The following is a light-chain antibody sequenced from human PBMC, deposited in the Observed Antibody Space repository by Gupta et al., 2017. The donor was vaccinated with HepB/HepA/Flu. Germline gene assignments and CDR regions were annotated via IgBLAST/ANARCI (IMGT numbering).Light chain of an antibody. V-gene: IGLV1-51*02. CDR3: GTWDSSLRTYV. CDR2: ENS. Sequence: QSVLTQPPSVSAAPGQKVTIPCSGSSSNIGNNYVSWYQQLPGTAPKLLVYENSKRPSGIPDQFSGSKSGTSATLGITGLQTGDEADYYCGTWDSSLRTYVFATGTRVTVL. CDR1: SSNIGNNY. J-gene: IGLJ1*01.